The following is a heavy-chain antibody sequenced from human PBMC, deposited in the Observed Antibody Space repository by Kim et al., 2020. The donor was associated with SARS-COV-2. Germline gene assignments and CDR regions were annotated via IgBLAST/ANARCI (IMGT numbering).Heavy chain of an antibody. D-gene: IGHD4-17*01. CDR1: GFIFGDYA. Sequence: GGSLRLSCTTSGFIFGDYAVSWFRQAPGKGLEWVGFIRNKASGGTPDYAASVKGRLTISRDDSNSIAYLQMNSLKTGDTAVYYCTAHYRDLDYWGQGSLV. CDR3: TAHYRDLDY. CDR2: IRNKASGGTP. V-gene: IGHV3-49*03. J-gene: IGHJ4*02.